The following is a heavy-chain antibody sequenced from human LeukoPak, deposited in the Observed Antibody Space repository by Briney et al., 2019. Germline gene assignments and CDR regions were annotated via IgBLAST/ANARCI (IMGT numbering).Heavy chain of an antibody. CDR2: IRYDGSNK. CDR1: GFTFSSYG. J-gene: IGHJ4*02. V-gene: IGHV3-30*02. CDR3: AKDHDDFPGSGY. Sequence: PGGSLRLSCAESGFTFSSYGMHWVRQAPGKGLEWVAFIRYDGSNKYYADSVKGRFTISRDNSKNTLYLQMNSLRAEDTAVYYCAKDHDDFPGSGYWGQGTLVTVSS. D-gene: IGHD3-3*01.